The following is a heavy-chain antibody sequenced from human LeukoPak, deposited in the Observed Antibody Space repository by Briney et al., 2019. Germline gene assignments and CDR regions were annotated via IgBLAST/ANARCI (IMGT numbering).Heavy chain of an antibody. D-gene: IGHD3-3*01. CDR2: ISYDGSNK. Sequence: GGSLRLSCAASGFTFSSYAMHWVRQAPGKGLEWVAVISYDGSNKYYADSVKGRFTISRDNSKNTLYLQMNSLRAEDTAVYYCARGHVLRFLEWLPPVGILDYWGQGTLVTVSS. J-gene: IGHJ4*02. V-gene: IGHV3-30-3*01. CDR1: GFTFSSYA. CDR3: ARGHVLRFLEWLPPVGILDY.